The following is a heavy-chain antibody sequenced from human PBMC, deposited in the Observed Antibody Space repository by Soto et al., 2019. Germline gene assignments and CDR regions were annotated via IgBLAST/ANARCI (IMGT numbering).Heavy chain of an antibody. CDR1: GFTFSSYA. Sequence: EVQLLESGGGLVQPGGSQRLSCTASGFTFSSYALSWVRQAPGKGLEWVSSLSGSGGSTYYADSVKGRVTISRATSKNTLYLQMSSLRAEDTAVYYCAKESLKTPVTGPVDCWGQGTVVTVSS. CDR2: LSGSGGST. CDR3: AKESLKTPVTGPVDC. D-gene: IGHD6-19*01. V-gene: IGHV3-23*01. J-gene: IGHJ4*02.